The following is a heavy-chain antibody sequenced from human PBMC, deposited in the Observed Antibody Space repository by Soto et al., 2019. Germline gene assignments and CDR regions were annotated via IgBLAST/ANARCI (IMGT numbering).Heavy chain of an antibody. CDR1: GGSISSYY. V-gene: IGHV4-59*01. D-gene: IGHD3-16*01. Sequence: QVQLQESGPGLVKPSETLSLTCTVSGGSISSYYWSWIRQPPGKGLEWIGYIYYSGGTNYNRSLTSRVNISVNTSKNQFNPKLSTVNPADTAVYYSARVITPRWGYYCYYGTDVWGQETTDTVSS. CDR3: ARVITPRWGYYCYYGTDV. CDR2: IYYSGGT. J-gene: IGHJ6*02.